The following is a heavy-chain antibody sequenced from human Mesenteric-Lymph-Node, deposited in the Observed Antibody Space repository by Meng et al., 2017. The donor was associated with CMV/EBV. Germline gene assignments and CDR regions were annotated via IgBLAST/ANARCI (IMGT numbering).Heavy chain of an antibody. CDR3: ARGSYIAAAGTRWVVLGWFDP. J-gene: IGHJ5*02. Sequence: GESLKISCAASGFTFSSYWMHWVRQAPGKGLVWVSRINSDGSSTSYADSVKGRFTISRDNAKNTLYLQMNSLRAGDTAVYYCARGSYIAAAGTRWVVLGWFDPWGQGTLVTVSS. V-gene: IGHV3-74*01. CDR2: INSDGSST. D-gene: IGHD6-13*01. CDR1: GFTFSSYW.